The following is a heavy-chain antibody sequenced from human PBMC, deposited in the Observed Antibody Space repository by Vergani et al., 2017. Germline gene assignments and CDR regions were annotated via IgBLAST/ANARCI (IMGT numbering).Heavy chain of an antibody. CDR3: AKRALGDYYFDY. J-gene: IGHJ4*02. CDR1: GYTFTSYY. D-gene: IGHD2-21*02. Sequence: QVQLVQSGAEVKKPGASAKVSCKASGYTFTSYYMHWVRQAPGQGLEWMGIINPSGGSTSYAQKLQGRVTMTRDTSTSTVYMELSSLRSEDTAVYYCAKRALGDYYFDYWGQGTLVTVSS. V-gene: IGHV1-46*01. CDR2: INPSGGST.